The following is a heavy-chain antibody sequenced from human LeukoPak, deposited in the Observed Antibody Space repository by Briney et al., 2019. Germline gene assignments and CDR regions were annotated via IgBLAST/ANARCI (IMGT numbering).Heavy chain of an antibody. Sequence: ASVKVSCKASGGTFSSYAISWVRQAPGQGLEWMGGIIPIFGTANYAQKSQGRVTITADESTSTAYMELSSLRSEDTAVYYCARGEPDYYGSGSYYNQFDYWGQGTLVTVSS. CDR2: IIPIFGTA. V-gene: IGHV1-69*13. CDR1: GGTFSSYA. D-gene: IGHD3-10*01. J-gene: IGHJ4*02. CDR3: ARGEPDYYGSGSYYNQFDY.